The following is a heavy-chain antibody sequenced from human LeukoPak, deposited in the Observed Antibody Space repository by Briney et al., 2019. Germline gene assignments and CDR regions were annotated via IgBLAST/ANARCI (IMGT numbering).Heavy chain of an antibody. J-gene: IGHJ5*02. CDR3: ARRYCSGGSCYRNWFDP. V-gene: IGHV5-51*01. CDR2: IYPGDSDT. CDR1: GYSFSTYW. Sequence: GESLKISCKGSGYSFSTYWIAWVRQMPGKGLEWMGIIYPGDSDTRYSPSFQGQVTISADKSISTAYLQWSSLKASDTAMYYCARRYCSGGSCYRNWFDPWGQGTLVTVSS. D-gene: IGHD2-15*01.